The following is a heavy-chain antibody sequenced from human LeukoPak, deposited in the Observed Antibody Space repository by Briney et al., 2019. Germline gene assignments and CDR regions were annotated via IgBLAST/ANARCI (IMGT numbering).Heavy chain of an antibody. CDR1: GFTFSSYA. J-gene: IGHJ4*02. V-gene: IGHV3-30-3*01. Sequence: GGSLRLSCAASGFTFSSYAMHWVRQAPGKGLEWVAVISYDGSNKYYADSVKGRFTISRDNSKNTLYLQMNSLRAEDTAVYYCARDFLAIDWPYPLDYWGQGTLVTVSS. CDR2: ISYDGSNK. D-gene: IGHD3-9*01. CDR3: ARDFLAIDWPYPLDY.